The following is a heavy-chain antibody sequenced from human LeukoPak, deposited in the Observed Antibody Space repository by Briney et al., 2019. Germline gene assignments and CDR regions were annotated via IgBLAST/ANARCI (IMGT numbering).Heavy chain of an antibody. V-gene: IGHV4-59*08. CDR1: GGSISSYY. Sequence: SETLSLTCTVSGGSISSYYWNWMRQPPGKGLEWIGYIHYSGSTKYNPSLKSRVTISVDTFKNQFSLKLSSVTAADTAVYYCARWYSSGWAFDYWGQATLVPASS. CDR3: ARWYSSGWAFDY. CDR2: IHYSGST. J-gene: IGHJ4*02. D-gene: IGHD6-19*01.